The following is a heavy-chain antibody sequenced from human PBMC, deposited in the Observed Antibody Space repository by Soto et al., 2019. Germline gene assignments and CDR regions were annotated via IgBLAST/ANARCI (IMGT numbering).Heavy chain of an antibody. V-gene: IGHV1-2*02. CDR2: INPKSGGT. Sequence: ASVKVSCKASGYTFTGYYLHWVRQAPGQGLEWMGWINPKSGGTKYAQNFQGRVTMTRDTSISTAYMDLSRLRTDDTAVYYCARSLSPTVLNYSESRDYYNWFDPWGQGTLVTVSS. D-gene: IGHD3-22*01. CDR3: ARSLSPTVLNYSESRDYYNWFDP. J-gene: IGHJ5*02. CDR1: GYTFTGYY.